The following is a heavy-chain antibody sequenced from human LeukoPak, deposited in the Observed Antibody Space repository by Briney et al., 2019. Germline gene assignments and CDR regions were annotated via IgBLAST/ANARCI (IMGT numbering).Heavy chain of an antibody. D-gene: IGHD3-10*01. CDR1: GYTLTELS. Sequence: SVKVSRKVSGYTLTELSMHWVRQAPGKGREWMGGCDPEDGETIYAQKLQDRVTMTEDTSTDTAYMELSSLRSEDTAVYFCATVHQGSGSYCFDYWGQGTLVTVPS. V-gene: IGHV1-24*01. J-gene: IGHJ4*02. CDR3: ATVHQGSGSYCFDY. CDR2: CDPEDGET.